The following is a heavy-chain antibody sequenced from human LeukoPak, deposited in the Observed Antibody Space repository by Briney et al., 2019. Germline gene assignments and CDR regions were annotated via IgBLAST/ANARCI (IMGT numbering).Heavy chain of an antibody. J-gene: IGHJ3*02. D-gene: IGHD6-13*01. V-gene: IGHV3-23*01. Sequence: GASLRLSCAASGVTFSSYAMCWVRQAPGKGLEWVSAISGCGGSTYYADSVKGRFTISRDNSKNTLYLQMNSLRAEDTAVYYCAKVGRYSSSWYTDAFDIWGQGTMVTVSS. CDR1: GVTFSSYA. CDR3: AKVGRYSSSWYTDAFDI. CDR2: ISGCGGST.